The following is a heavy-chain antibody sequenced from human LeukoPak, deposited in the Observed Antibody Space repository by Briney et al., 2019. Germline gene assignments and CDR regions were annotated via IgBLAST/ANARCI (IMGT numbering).Heavy chain of an antibody. V-gene: IGHV4-61*02. J-gene: IGHJ4*02. CDR3: ARGYSYGLSRY. Sequence: SQTLSLTCTVSGGSISSGSYYWSWIRQPAGKGLEWIGRIYTSGSTNYNPSLKSRVTISVDTSKNQFSLKLSPVTAADTAVYYCARGYSYGLSRYWGQGTLVTVSS. CDR2: IYTSGST. D-gene: IGHD5-18*01. CDR1: GGSISSGSYY.